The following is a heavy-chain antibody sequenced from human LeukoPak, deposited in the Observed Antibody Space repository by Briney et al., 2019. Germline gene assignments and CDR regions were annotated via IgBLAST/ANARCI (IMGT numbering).Heavy chain of an antibody. CDR1: GYTFTSYY. CDR3: TRAPNCSGGSCLRGYFDY. D-gene: IGHD2-15*01. CDR2: INPSGGST. Sequence: ASVKVSCKASGYTFTSYYMHWVRHAPGQGVEWMGIINPSGGSTSYAQKFQGIITMTRDTSTSTVYMELTSLRSEDTAVYYCTRAPNCSGGSCLRGYFDYWGQGTLVTVSS. V-gene: IGHV1-46*01. J-gene: IGHJ4*02.